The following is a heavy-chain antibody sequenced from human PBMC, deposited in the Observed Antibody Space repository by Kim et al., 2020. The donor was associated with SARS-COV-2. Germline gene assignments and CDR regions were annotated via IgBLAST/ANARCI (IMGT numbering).Heavy chain of an antibody. CDR3: ARAAIYGSGSYSKGGNDY. D-gene: IGHD3-10*01. Sequence: SETLSLTCAVYGGSFSGYYWSWIRQPPGKGLEWIGEINHSGSTNYNPSLKSRVTISVDTSKNQFSLKLSSVTAADTAVYYCARAAIYGSGSYSKGGNDYWGQGTLVTVSS. J-gene: IGHJ4*02. CDR2: INHSGST. CDR1: GGSFSGYY. V-gene: IGHV4-34*01.